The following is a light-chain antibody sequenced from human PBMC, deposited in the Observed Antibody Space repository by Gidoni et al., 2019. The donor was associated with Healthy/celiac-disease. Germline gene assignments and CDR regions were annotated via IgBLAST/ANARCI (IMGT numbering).Light chain of an antibody. J-gene: IGKJ4*01. CDR1: QSISSY. CDR3: QQSYSTPLT. CDR2: AAS. V-gene: IGKV1-39*01. Sequence: DIQMTQSPSSLSASVGDRVTITCRARQSISSYLNWYQQKPGKAPKLLIYAASSLQSGVPSRFSGSGSGTDFTLTISSLQPEDFATYYCQQSYSTPLTLGGGTKVETK.